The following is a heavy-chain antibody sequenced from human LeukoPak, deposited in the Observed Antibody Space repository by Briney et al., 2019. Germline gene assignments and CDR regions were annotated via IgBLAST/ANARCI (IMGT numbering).Heavy chain of an antibody. J-gene: IGHJ5*02. CDR1: GFPFSSYW. CDR2: IKQDGSEK. D-gene: IGHD2-2*01. CDR3: ARDDCSSISCYHNWFDP. V-gene: IGHV3-7*01. Sequence: GGSLRLSFAASGFPFSSYWMSWGRPAPGKGLERVANIKQDGSEKYYVDSVKGRFTISRDNAKNSLYLQMNSLRAEDTAVYYCARDDCSSISCYHNWFDPWGQGTLVTVSS.